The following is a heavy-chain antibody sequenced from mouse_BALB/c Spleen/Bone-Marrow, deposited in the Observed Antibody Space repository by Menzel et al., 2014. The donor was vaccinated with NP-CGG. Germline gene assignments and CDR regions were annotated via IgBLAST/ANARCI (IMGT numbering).Heavy chain of an antibody. CDR2: IWGGGGT. V-gene: IGHV2-6-4*01. CDR3: ARKDGGYYVMDY. CDR1: GFSLSRYN. D-gene: IGHD2-3*01. J-gene: IGHJ4*01. Sequence: QVQLQQSGPGLVAPSQNLSITCTVSGFSLSRYNIHWIRQPPGEGLEWPGMIWGGGGTDHNSALKSRLRISKDNSKSXIFLKINSLQIDDTAMYYCARKDGGYYVMDYWGQGTSVTVSS.